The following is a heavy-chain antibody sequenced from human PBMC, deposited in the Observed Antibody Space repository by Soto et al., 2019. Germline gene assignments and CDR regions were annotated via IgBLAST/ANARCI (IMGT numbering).Heavy chain of an antibody. CDR2: ISDSGDST. V-gene: IGHV3-23*01. D-gene: IGHD3-3*01. CDR3: ARFNGPDLLYYYGMDV. CDR1: GFTFTNYA. Sequence: LRLSCAASGFTFTNYAMNWARLAPGKGLEWVSSISDSGDSTYYADSVKGRFTISRDSSRNSLFLQMNSLRAEDTAVYYCARFNGPDLLYYYGMDVWGQGTTVTVSS. J-gene: IGHJ6*02.